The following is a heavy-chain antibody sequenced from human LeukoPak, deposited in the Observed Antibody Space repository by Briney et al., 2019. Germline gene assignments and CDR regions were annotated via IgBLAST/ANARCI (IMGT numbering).Heavy chain of an antibody. Sequence: SETLSLTCALYGGSFSSYSWSWTWIRQAPEKGLEWIGEIIEKGNANYNPSLKSRVTIDLDTSKNQFSLKLTSMTAADTAMYYCARGYYPPRWYFDLWGRGTLVTVSS. V-gene: IGHV4-34*01. CDR1: GGSFSSYS. D-gene: IGHD3-10*01. CDR2: IIEKGNA. J-gene: IGHJ2*01. CDR3: ARGYYPPRWYFDL.